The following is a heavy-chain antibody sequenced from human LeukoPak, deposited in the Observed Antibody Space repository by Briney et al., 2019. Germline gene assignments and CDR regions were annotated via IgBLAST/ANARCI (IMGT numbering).Heavy chain of an antibody. CDR2: ICSSSDTI. D-gene: IGHD3-22*01. CDR1: GFTFSSYS. Sequence: GGSLRLSCAASGFTFSSYSMNWVRQAPGKGLEWVSYICSSSDTIYYADSVKGRFTISRDNAKNSLYLHMDSLRDEDTAVYYCARDRNQYDSSAYGFQHWGQGTLVSVSS. V-gene: IGHV3-48*02. J-gene: IGHJ1*01. CDR3: ARDRNQYDSSAYGFQH.